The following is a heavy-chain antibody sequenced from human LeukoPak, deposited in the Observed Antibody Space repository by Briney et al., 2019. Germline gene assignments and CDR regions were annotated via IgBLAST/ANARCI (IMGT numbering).Heavy chain of an antibody. CDR2: IYYSGTT. CDR1: GGSISSSTYY. CDR3: ARIETWVYYFDY. V-gene: IGHV4-39*01. Sequence: SETLSLTCTVSGGSISSSTYYWGWIRQPPGKGLEWIVSIYYSGTTYYNPSLKSRVTISADTSRNQFSLKLTSVTAADTAVYSCARIETWVYYFDYWGQGTLVTVSS. J-gene: IGHJ4*02.